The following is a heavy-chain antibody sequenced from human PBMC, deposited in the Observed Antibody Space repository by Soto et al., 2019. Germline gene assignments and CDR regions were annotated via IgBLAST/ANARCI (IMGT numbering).Heavy chain of an antibody. Sequence: QVQLVQSGAEVKKPGSSVKVSCKASGGTFSSYAISWVRQSPGQGLEWMGGIIPIFGTANYAQKFQGRVTITAEESTSTAHVELRSLRSEDTAVYYCERVGYYGAGSYYGYLYYCGEGTLVTVAS. J-gene: IGHJ4*02. V-gene: IGHV1-69*01. D-gene: IGHD3-10*01. CDR1: GGTFSSYA. CDR3: ERVGYYGAGSYYGYLYY. CDR2: IIPIFGTA.